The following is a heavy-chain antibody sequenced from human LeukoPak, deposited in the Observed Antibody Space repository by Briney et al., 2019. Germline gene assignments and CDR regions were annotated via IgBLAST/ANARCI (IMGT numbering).Heavy chain of an antibody. CDR1: GGSISSSSYY. D-gene: IGHD6-13*01. CDR3: AREGELYSSSR. CDR2: IYYSGST. Sequence: PSETLSLTCTVSGGSISSSSYYWGWIRQPPGKGLEWIGSIYYSGSTYYNPSLKSRVTISVDTSKNQFSLKLSSVTAADTAVYYCAREGELYSSSRWGQGTLVTVSS. J-gene: IGHJ4*02. V-gene: IGHV4-39*07.